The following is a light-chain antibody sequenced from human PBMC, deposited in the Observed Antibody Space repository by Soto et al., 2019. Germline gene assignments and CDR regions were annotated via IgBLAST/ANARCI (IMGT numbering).Light chain of an antibody. CDR2: DAS. V-gene: IGKV3-20*01. CDR3: QQYGSSRT. J-gene: IGKJ1*01. CDR1: QSVSSY. Sequence: EIDLTDSPATLSLSPWERATLSCRASQSVSSYLAWYPQKPGQAPRLLIYDASNRATGIPARFSGSGSVTDFTLTIRRLEPEDFAVYYCQQYGSSRTFGQGTKVDIK.